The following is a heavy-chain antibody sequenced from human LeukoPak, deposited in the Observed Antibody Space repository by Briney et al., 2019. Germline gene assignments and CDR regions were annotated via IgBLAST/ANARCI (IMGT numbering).Heavy chain of an antibody. CDR2: ISGSGGST. CDR1: GFTFSSYA. D-gene: IGHD2-15*01. Sequence: GGSLRLSCAASGFTFSSYAMSWVRQAPGKGLEWVSAISGSGGSTYYADSVKGRFTISRDNSKNTLYLQMNSLRADDTAVYYCAKTSDQLLYSKFDFWGQGTLVTFSS. CDR3: AKTSDQLLYSKFDF. V-gene: IGHV3-23*01. J-gene: IGHJ4*02.